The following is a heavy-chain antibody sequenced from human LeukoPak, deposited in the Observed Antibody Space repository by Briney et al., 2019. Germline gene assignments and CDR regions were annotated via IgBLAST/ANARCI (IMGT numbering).Heavy chain of an antibody. D-gene: IGHD2-21*02. V-gene: IGHV1-8*01. Sequence: ASVKVSWKAAGYTFTSYDINWVRQATGQGLEWMGWMNPNSGNTGYAQKFQGRVTMTRNTSVSTAYMELSSLRSEDTAVYYCAREAPAYCGGDCYSNNWFDPWGQGTLVTVSS. CDR2: MNPNSGNT. CDR1: GYTFTSYD. J-gene: IGHJ5*02. CDR3: AREAPAYCGGDCYSNNWFDP.